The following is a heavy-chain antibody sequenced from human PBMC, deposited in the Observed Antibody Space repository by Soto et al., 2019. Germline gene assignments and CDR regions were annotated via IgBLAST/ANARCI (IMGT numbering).Heavy chain of an antibody. CDR2: IKQDGSEK. V-gene: IGHV3-7*01. Sequence: GWSLRLSCAASGFTFSSYWMSWVRQAPGKGLEWVANIKQDGSEKYYVDSVKGRFTISRDNAKNSLYLQMNSLRAEDTAVYYCARDGVVVPAVCPSYSYYGLDCWGQGTMVTVSS. CDR3: ARDGVVVPAVCPSYSYYGLDC. D-gene: IGHD2-2*01. CDR1: GFTFSSYW. J-gene: IGHJ6*02.